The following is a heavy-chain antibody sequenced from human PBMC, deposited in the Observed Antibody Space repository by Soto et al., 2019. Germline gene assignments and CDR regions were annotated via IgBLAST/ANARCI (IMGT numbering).Heavy chain of an antibody. D-gene: IGHD2-2*01. V-gene: IGHV3-64*01. CDR2: ISSNGGST. Sequence: GSLRRSCAASGFTFSSYAMHWVRQAPGKGLEYVSAISSNGGSTYYANSVKGRFTISRDNSKNTLYLQMGSLRAEDMAVYYCARDRDIVVVPATMDVWGKGNTVTVSS. CDR1: GFTFSSYA. CDR3: ARDRDIVVVPATMDV. J-gene: IGHJ6*04.